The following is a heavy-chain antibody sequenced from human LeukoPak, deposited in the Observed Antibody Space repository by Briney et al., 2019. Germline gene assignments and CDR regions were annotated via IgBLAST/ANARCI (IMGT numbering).Heavy chain of an antibody. V-gene: IGHV4-4*07. J-gene: IGHJ4*02. CDR1: GGSISSYY. CDR2: IYTSGST. CDR3: ARGRGTFDY. D-gene: IGHD1-1*01. Sequence: SETLSLTCTVSGGSISSYYWSWIRQPAGKGLGWIGRIYTSGSTNYNPSLKSRVTMSVDTSKNQFSLKLSSVTAADTAVYYCARGRGTFDYWGQGTLVTVSS.